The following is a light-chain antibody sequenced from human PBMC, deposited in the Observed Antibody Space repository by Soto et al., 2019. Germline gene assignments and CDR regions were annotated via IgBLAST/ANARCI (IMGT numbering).Light chain of an antibody. Sequence: IQLTQSPSSLSASIGDRVTITCRASQGISSYLAWYQQKPGKAPKLLIFAASTLQSGVPSTFSGSGSGTDFTLTISSLQPEHFATYYCQQLNSYPYTFGQGTKLEIK. J-gene: IGKJ2*01. CDR1: QGISSY. CDR3: QQLNSYPYT. CDR2: AAS. V-gene: IGKV1-9*01.